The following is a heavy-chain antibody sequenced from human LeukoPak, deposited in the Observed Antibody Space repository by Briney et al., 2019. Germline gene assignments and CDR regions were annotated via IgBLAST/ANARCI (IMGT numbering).Heavy chain of an antibody. CDR3: ARHSCSSTSCPFDY. Sequence: SETLSLTCTVSGGSISSSSYYWGWIRQPPGKGLEWIGSIYYSGSTYYNPSLKSRVTISVDTSKNQFSLKLSSVTAADTAVYYCARHSCSSTSCPFDYWGQGTLVTVSS. CDR2: IYYSGST. D-gene: IGHD2-2*01. J-gene: IGHJ4*02. V-gene: IGHV4-39*01. CDR1: GGSISSSSYY.